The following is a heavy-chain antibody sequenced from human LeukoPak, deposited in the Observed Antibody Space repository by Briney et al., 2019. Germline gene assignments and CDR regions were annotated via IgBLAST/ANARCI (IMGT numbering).Heavy chain of an antibody. CDR1: GGSFDHYF. CDR3: ASHRRSHCSEY. CDR2: VYYSVST. D-gene: IGHD3-10*02. J-gene: IGHJ4*02. V-gene: IGHV4-59*01. Sequence: SETLSLTCTVSGGSFDHYFWSWIRQPPGKGVEWIGYVYYSVSTHYTPSLKSLLTISADTSKNQFSLRLSSVTAADTAVYYCASHRRSHCSEYWGQGTLVTVSS.